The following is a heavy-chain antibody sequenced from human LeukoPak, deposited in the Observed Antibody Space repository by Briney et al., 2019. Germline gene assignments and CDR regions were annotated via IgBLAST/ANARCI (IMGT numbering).Heavy chain of an antibody. D-gene: IGHD1-26*01. Sequence: PSETLSLTCTVSGGSISSSSYYWGWIRQPPGKGLEWIGSIYYSGSTYYNPSLKSRVTISVDTSKNQFSLKLSSVTAADTAVYYCARHTVGATTPEYFQHWGQGTLVTVSS. CDR1: GGSISSSSYY. CDR2: IYYSGST. J-gene: IGHJ1*01. CDR3: ARHTVGATTPEYFQH. V-gene: IGHV4-39*01.